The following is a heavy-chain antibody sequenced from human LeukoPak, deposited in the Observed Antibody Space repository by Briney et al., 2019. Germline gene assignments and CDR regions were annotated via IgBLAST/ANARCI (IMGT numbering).Heavy chain of an antibody. CDR3: ARDLGDRWGLWGSYRYPLGH. D-gene: IGHD3-16*02. V-gene: IGHV3-21*01. CDR1: GFTFSSYS. Sequence: GGSLRLSCAASGFTFSSYSMNWVRQAPGKGLEWVSSISSSSSYIYYADSVKGRFTTSRDNAKNSLYLQMNSLRAEDTAVYYCARDLGDRWGLWGSYRYPLGHWGQGTPVTVSS. J-gene: IGHJ4*02. CDR2: ISSSSSYI.